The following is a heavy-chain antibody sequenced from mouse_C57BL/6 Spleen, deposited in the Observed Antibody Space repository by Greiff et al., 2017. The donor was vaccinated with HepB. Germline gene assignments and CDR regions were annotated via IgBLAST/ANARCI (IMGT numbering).Heavy chain of an antibody. V-gene: IGHV5-17*01. Sequence: VQLKESGGGLVKPGGSLKLSCAASGFTFSDYGMHWVRQAPEKGLEWVAYISSGSSTIYYADTVKGRFTISRDNAKNTLFLQMTSLRSEDTAMYYCARLYGSSFLYAMDYWGQGTSVTVSS. CDR2: ISSGSSTI. CDR1: GFTFSDYG. J-gene: IGHJ4*01. CDR3: ARLYGSSFLYAMDY. D-gene: IGHD1-1*01.